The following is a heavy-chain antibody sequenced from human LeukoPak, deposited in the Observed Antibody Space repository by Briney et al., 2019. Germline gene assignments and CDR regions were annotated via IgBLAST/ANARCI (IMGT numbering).Heavy chain of an antibody. Sequence: GASVKVSCKASGYTFTGYYMHWVRQAPGQGLEWMGWINPNSGGTNYAQKFQGRVTITRDTSISTAYMELSRLRSDDTAVYYCARTTEAHSWRTRYYDYYMDVWGKGTTVTVSS. D-gene: IGHD6-13*01. V-gene: IGHV1-2*02. CDR3: ARTTEAHSWRTRYYDYYMDV. CDR1: GYTFTGYY. J-gene: IGHJ6*03. CDR2: INPNSGGT.